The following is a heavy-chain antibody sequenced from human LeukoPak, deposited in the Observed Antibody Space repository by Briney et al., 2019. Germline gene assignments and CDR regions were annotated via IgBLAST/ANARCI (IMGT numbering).Heavy chain of an antibody. CDR3: AREERLEGDFQNWFDP. D-gene: IGHD2-21*02. J-gene: IGHJ5*02. V-gene: IGHV1-2*02. Sequence: ASVKVSCKASGYTFTGYYMHWVRQATGQGLEWMGWINPNSGGTNYAQKFQGRVTMTRDTSISTAYMELSRLRSDDTAVYYCAREERLEGDFQNWFDPWGQGTLVTVSS. CDR1: GYTFTGYY. CDR2: INPNSGGT.